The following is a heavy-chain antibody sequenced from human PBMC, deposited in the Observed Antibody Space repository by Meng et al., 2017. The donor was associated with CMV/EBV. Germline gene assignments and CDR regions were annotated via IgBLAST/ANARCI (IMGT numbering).Heavy chain of an antibody. D-gene: IGHD2-2*01. Sequence: SETLSLTCAVYGGSFSGYYWSWIRQPPGKGLEWIGEINHSGSTNYNPSLKSRVTISVDTSKNQFSLKLSSVTAADTAVYYCARDRCPDIVVVPAADPYYYYYGMDVWGQGTTVTVSS. CDR3: ARDRCPDIVVVPAADPYYYYYGMDV. CDR1: GGSFSGYY. CDR2: INHSGST. J-gene: IGHJ6*02. V-gene: IGHV4-34*01.